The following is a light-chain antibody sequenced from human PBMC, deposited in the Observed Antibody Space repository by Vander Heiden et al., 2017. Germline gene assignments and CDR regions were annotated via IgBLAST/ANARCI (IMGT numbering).Light chain of an antibody. V-gene: IGKV4-1*01. CDR2: WAS. Sequence: DIVMTQSPDSLAVSLCERATINCKSSQSVLYSPNNNNYLAWYQQKPGQPPKLLTYWASTRQSGVPDRFSGGGSETDFTLTISSLQADDVAVYYCQQYYIAPLTFGGGTRVEIK. CDR1: QSVLYSPNNNNY. J-gene: IGKJ4*02. CDR3: QQYYIAPLT.